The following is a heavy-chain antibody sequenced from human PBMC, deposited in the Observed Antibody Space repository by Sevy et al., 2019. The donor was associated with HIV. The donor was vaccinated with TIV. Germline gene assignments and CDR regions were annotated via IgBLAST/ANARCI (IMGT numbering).Heavy chain of an antibody. D-gene: IGHD1-26*01. V-gene: IGHV4-59*08. Sequence: SETLSLTCTVSGGSITSLYWNWIRQPPGKGLEWIANINYNGHINYNPTSKIRVPLSLDTSKNQFSLRLSSVTAADTAMYYCAGENAWGRGYSWGQGTLVTVSS. J-gene: IGHJ4*02. CDR1: GGSITSLY. CDR3: AGENAWGRGYS. CDR2: INYNGHI.